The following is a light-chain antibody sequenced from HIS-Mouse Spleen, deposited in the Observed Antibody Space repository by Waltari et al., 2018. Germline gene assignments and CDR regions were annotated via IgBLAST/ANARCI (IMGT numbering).Light chain of an antibody. CDR2: EGS. V-gene: IGLV2-23*01. J-gene: IGLJ3*02. Sequence: QSALTQPASVSGSPGQSITISCTGTSRDVGSYNLVSWYQQHPGKAPKIMIYEGSKRPSGVSNRFVGSKSGNTASLTISGLQAEDEGDYYCCSYSGSSRVFGGGTKLTVL. CDR1: SRDVGSYNL. CDR3: CSYSGSSRV.